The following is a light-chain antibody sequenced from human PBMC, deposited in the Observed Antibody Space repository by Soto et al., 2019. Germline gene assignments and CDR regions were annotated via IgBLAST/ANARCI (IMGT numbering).Light chain of an antibody. V-gene: IGLV2-14*01. CDR1: ISDIGSHNY. CDR2: EVH. Sequence: QSVPTQPASVSGSPGESITVSCSGSISDIGSHNYVSWYRQYPGDAPRLLICEVHYLPSAVSRRFSGSKSGNTASLTISDLQAADEADYYCTSYLNRSPFDVFGSGTKVTVL. J-gene: IGLJ1*01. CDR3: TSYLNRSPFDV.